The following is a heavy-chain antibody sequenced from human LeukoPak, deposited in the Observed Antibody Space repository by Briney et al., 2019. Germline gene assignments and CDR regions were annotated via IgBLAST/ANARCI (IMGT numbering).Heavy chain of an antibody. V-gene: IGHV1-69*05. CDR2: IIPIFGTA. D-gene: IGHD3-3*01. Sequence: SVKVSCKASGGTFSSYAISWVRQAPGQGLEWMGGIIPIFGTANYAQKFQGRVTITTDESTSTAYMELSSLRSEDTAVYYCARPSGRPTDFWSGYSFDYWGQGTLVTVSS. CDR3: ARPSGRPTDFWSGYSFDY. J-gene: IGHJ4*02. CDR1: GGTFSSYA.